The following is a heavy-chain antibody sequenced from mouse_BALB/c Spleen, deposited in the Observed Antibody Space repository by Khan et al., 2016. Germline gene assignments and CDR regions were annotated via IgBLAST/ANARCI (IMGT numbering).Heavy chain of an antibody. CDR3: SRPEDGVYYYAMDY. CDR1: GFDFSRYW. V-gene: IGHV4-1*02. Sequence: EVKLLESGGGLVQPGGSLKLSCAASGFDFSRYWMSWVRQAPGKGLEWIGEINPDSSTINYTPSLKDKFIISRDNAKNTLYLQMSKVRSEDTALYYCSRPEDGVYYYAMDYWGQGTSVTVSS. CDR2: INPDSSTI. D-gene: IGHD1-2*01. J-gene: IGHJ4*01.